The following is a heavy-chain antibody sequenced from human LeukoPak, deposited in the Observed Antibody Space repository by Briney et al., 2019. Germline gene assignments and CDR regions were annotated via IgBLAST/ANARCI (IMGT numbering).Heavy chain of an antibody. D-gene: IGHD6-6*01. CDR1: GFIFSNHW. V-gene: IGHV3-7*01. J-gene: IGHJ5*02. CDR3: ALSTYSSSPS. Sequence: PGGSLRLSCAASGFIFSNHWMIWVRQAPGKGLEWVANINQDESKKYYVASVEGRFTISRDNAKNSLYLQIDSLRAEDTALYYCALSTYSSSPSWGQGTLVTVSS. CDR2: INQDESKK.